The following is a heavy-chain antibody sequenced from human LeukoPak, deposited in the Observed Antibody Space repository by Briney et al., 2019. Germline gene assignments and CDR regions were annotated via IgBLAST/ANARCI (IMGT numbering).Heavy chain of an antibody. D-gene: IGHD2-8*02. J-gene: IGHJ4*02. CDR2: IFPSGGEI. CDR3: ATYRQVLLPFES. V-gene: IGHV3-23*01. Sequence: PGGSLRLSCAASGFTFSTFAMIWVRQPPGEGLEWVSSIFPSGGEIHYADSVRGRFTISRDNSKSTLSLQMSSLRAEDTAIYYCATYRQVLLPFESWGQGTLVTVSS. CDR1: GFTFSTFA.